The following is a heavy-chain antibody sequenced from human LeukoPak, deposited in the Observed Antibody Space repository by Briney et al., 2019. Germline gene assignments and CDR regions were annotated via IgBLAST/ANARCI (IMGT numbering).Heavy chain of an antibody. CDR1: GYTFTSYG. CDR2: ISAYNGNT. D-gene: IGHD4-23*01. CDR3: ARDPLPTTVVTYGVYHDAFDI. Sequence: GASVKVSCKASGYTFTSYGISWVRQAPGQGLEWMGWISAYNGNTNYAQKLQGRVTMTTDTSTSTAYMELRSLRSDDTAVYYCARDPLPTTVVTYGVYHDAFDIWGQGTMVTVSS. V-gene: IGHV1-18*01. J-gene: IGHJ3*02.